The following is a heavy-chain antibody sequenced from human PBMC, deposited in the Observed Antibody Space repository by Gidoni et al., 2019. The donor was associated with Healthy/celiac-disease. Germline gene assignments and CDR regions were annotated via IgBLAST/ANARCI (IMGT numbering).Heavy chain of an antibody. CDR3: ARMGDTAIKMPASWFDP. V-gene: IGHV3-21*01. CDR1: GFPFSSYI. CDR2: ISSSSSYI. Sequence: EVQLVESGGGLFKPGGSLRLSCAASGFPFSSYIMNWVRQAPGKGLEWVSSISSSSSYIYYADSVKGRFTISRDNAKNSLYLQMNSLRAEDTAVYYCARMGDTAIKMPASWFDPWGQGTLVTVSS. D-gene: IGHD5-18*01. J-gene: IGHJ5*02.